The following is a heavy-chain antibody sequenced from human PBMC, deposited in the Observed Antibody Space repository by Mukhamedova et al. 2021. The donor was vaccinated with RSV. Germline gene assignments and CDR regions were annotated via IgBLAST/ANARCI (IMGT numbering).Heavy chain of an antibody. J-gene: IGHJ6*04. V-gene: IGHV4-59*08. CDR3: ARHHLQMDV. CDR2: IYYRGST. Sequence: IRQSPGKGLEWIGYIYYRGSTNYNPSLKSRVTMSIDTSKNQFSLRLSSVTAADTAVYHCARHHLQMDVWGKGTTVTVSS.